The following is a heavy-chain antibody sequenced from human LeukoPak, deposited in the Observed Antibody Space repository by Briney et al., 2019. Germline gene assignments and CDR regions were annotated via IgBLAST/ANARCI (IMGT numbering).Heavy chain of an antibody. CDR3: AKDALRIAVATDAFDI. CDR2: ISYDGSNK. J-gene: IGHJ3*02. V-gene: IGHV3-30*18. D-gene: IGHD6-19*01. Sequence: GGSLRLSRAASGFTFSSYGMHWVRQAPGKGLEWVAVISYDGSNKYYADSVKGRFTISRDNSKNTLYLQMNSLRAEDTAVYYCAKDALRIAVATDAFDIGGQGTMVTVSS. CDR1: GFTFSSYG.